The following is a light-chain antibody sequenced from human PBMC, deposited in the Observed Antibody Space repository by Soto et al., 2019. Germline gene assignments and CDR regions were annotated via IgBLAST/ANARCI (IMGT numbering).Light chain of an antibody. V-gene: IGKV1-16*01. CDR2: TGS. Sequence: DIQMTQSPYSLSASVGDTVNITCRASQGISNFLAWFKQKPGKAPKSLIYTGSRLQSGVPSRFSGSGSGTDFALTISSLQPEDFATYYCQQYHAFPLTFCGGTQVDI. CDR3: QQYHAFPLT. CDR1: QGISNF. J-gene: IGKJ4*02.